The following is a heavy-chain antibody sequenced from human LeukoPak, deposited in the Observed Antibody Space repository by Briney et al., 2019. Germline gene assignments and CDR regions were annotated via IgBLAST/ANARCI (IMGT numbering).Heavy chain of an antibody. D-gene: IGHD4-11*01. V-gene: IGHV4-39*07. CDR2: IYYTGST. J-gene: IGHJ6*04. CDR3: ARTTGGILMDV. Sequence: SETLSLTCSVSGGSVTTNSNYWGWIRQPPGKGLEGIGSIYYTGSTDYNPSLKSRVTISVDTSKKQFSLKLSSVTAADTAVYCCARTTGGILMDVWGKGTTVIVSS. CDR1: GGSVTTNSNY.